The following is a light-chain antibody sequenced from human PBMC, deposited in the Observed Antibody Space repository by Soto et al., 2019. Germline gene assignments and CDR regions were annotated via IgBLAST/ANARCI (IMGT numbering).Light chain of an antibody. V-gene: IGKV3-20*01. CDR2: GAS. CDR1: QSVSSSF. Sequence: EIVLTQSPGTLSLSPGERATLSCRASQSVSSSFLAWFQQKPGQAPRLLIYGASSRATGIPDRFSGSGSGTDFTLTISRLEPEDCAVYYCQQYDSSPRPFGQGTKLEIK. J-gene: IGKJ2*01. CDR3: QQYDSSPRP.